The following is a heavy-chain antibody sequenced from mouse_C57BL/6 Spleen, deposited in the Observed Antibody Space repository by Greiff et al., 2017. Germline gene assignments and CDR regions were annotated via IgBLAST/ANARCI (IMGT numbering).Heavy chain of an antibody. V-gene: IGHV1-66*01. CDR2: IYPGSGNT. CDR1: GYSFTSYY. CDR3: GRDGDYDGLDY. J-gene: IGHJ2*01. D-gene: IGHD2-4*01. Sequence: QVQLQQSGPELVKPGASVKISCKASGYSFTSYYIHWVKQRPGQGLAWIGWIYPGSGNTKYNEKFKGKATLTADTSSSTAYMQLSSLTSEDSAVYYCGRDGDYDGLDYWGQGTTLTGAS.